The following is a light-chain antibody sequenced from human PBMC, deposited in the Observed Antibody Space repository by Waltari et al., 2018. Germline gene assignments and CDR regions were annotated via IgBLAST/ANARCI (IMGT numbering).Light chain of an antibody. CDR1: SGSIASNF. J-gene: IGLJ2*01. Sequence: NFMLTQPHSVSESPGKTVTISCTRSSGSIASNFVQWSQQRPGRAPTTVIYEDNQRPSGVPDRFSGSIDSSSNSASLTISGLKTEDEADYYCQSYDSSNHVVFGGGTKLTVL. CDR2: EDN. CDR3: QSYDSSNHVV. V-gene: IGLV6-57*03.